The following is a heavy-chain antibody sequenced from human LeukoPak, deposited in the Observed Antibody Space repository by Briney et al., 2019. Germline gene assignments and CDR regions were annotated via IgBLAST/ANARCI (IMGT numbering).Heavy chain of an antibody. CDR2: IYYSGST. Sequence: SSETLSLTCTVSGGSISSSSYYWGWIRQPPGKGLEWIGSIYYSGSTYYNPSLKSRVTISVDTSKNQFSLKLSSVTAADTAVYYCARVIVVWVELPRYYFDYWGQGTLVTVSS. J-gene: IGHJ4*02. CDR1: GGSISSSSYY. CDR3: ARVIVVWVELPRYYFDY. D-gene: IGHD1-7*01. V-gene: IGHV4-39*07.